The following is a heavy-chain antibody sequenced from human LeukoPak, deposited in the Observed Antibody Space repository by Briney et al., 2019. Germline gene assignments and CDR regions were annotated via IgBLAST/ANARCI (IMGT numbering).Heavy chain of an antibody. J-gene: IGHJ3*01. V-gene: IGHV3-23*01. Sequence: GGSLRLSCAASGFTFTTYAINWVRQAPGKGLEWVSGISGDGDKAYYADSVNGRFTISRDNSRNTVSLHMSSLRAEDTALYYCARDLALAGAGGGFDAWGQGTRVAVSS. CDR1: GFTFTTYA. CDR2: ISGDGDKA. D-gene: IGHD6-19*01. CDR3: ARDLALAGAGGGFDA.